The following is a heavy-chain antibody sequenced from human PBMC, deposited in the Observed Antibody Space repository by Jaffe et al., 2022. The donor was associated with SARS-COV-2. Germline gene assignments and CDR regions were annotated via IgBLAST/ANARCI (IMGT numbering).Heavy chain of an antibody. Sequence: QVLLVQSGAEVQKPGASVRVSCKASGYSFVDYGISWVRQAPGQGLEWMGWVSAYYGDTKYAQKFQDRVTLTTDSSTTTAYMELRSLRSDDTAVYYCTREGQRGASIFFQYWGQGTLVTVSS. CDR1: GYSFVDYG. CDR2: VSAYYGDT. J-gene: IGHJ1*01. CDR3: TREGQRGASIFFQY. D-gene: IGHD2-21*01. V-gene: IGHV1-18*01.